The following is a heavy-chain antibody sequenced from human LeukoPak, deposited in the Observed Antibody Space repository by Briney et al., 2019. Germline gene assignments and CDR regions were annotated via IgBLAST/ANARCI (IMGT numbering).Heavy chain of an antibody. CDR3: ARDRSSSSGRYYYYYMDV. J-gene: IGHJ6*03. CDR2: IYNSGST. Sequence: SETLSLTCSVSGGSISNDNYYWGWIRQPPGKGLEWIGSIYNSGSTYYNPSLKSRVTVSVDRPKNHFYLRLNSVTAADTAVYYCARDRSSSSGRYYYYYMDVWGKGTTVTVSS. D-gene: IGHD6-6*01. V-gene: IGHV4-39*02. CDR1: GGSISNDNYY.